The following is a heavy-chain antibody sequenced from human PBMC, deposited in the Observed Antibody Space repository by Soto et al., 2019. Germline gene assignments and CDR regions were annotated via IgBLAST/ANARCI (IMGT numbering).Heavy chain of an antibody. CDR1: GFTFSSYA. CDR3: AKSPDTLRFLEWLSNRFDY. CDR2: ISGSGGST. Sequence: PGGSLRLSCAASGFTFSSYAMSWVRQAPGKGLEWVSAISGSGGSTYYADSVKGRFTISRDNSKNTLYLQMNSLRAEDTAVYYCAKSPDTLRFLEWLSNRFDYWGQGTLVTVSS. D-gene: IGHD3-3*01. J-gene: IGHJ4*02. V-gene: IGHV3-23*01.